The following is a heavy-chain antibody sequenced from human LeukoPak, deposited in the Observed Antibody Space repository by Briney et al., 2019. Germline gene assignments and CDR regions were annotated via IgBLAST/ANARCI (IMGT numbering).Heavy chain of an antibody. D-gene: IGHD3-22*01. V-gene: IGHV4-31*03. CDR3: ARGNLDSSGYYCD. Sequence: PSQTLSVTCTVSGGSISSGGYYWSWIRQHPGKGLEWIGYIYYSGSTYYNPSLKSRVTISVDTSKNQFSLKLSSVTAADTAVYYCARGNLDSSGYYCDWGQGTLVTVSS. J-gene: IGHJ4*02. CDR2: IYYSGST. CDR1: GGSISSGGYY.